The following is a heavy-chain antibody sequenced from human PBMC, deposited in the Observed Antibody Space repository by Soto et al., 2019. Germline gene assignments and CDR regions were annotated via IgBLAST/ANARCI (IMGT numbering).Heavy chain of an antibody. Sequence: EVQLVESGGGLIKPGGSLRLSCAASGFTFSSYSMNWVRQAPGKGLEWVSSISSSSSDIYYADSVKGRFTISRDNAKNSLYLQMNSLRAEDTAVYYCARAPEYCSSTSCYFDLFDYWGQGTLVTVSS. J-gene: IGHJ4*02. D-gene: IGHD2-2*01. CDR3: ARAPEYCSSTSCYFDLFDY. V-gene: IGHV3-21*01. CDR2: ISSSSSDI. CDR1: GFTFSSYS.